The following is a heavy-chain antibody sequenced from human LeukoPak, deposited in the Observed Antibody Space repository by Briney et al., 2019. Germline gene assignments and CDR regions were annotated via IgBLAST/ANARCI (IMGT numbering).Heavy chain of an antibody. CDR1: GFTFSSYS. CDR2: ISGSTTYI. Sequence: GGSLRLSWAASGFTFSSYSMNWVRQAPGKGLEWVSSISGSTTYIYYADSVKGRLTISRDSAKNSLYLQMNSLRAEDTGLYYCARSVDGYNGLFDYWGQGTLVTVSS. CDR3: ARSVDGYNGLFDY. D-gene: IGHD5-24*01. V-gene: IGHV3-21*01. J-gene: IGHJ4*02.